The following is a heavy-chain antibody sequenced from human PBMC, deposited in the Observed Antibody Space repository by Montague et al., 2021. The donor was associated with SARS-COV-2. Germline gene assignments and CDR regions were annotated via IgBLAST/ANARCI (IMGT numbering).Heavy chain of an antibody. CDR3: ARRLYSFGSGTYRD. CDR1: GGSFIGYY. CDR2: INHNGNT. D-gene: IGHD3-10*01. Sequence: SETLSLTCTVPGGSFIGYYWGWICQPPGKGLEWIGEINHNGNTQYNPSLKSRLTMSLDTSRTHISLQVTSVTAADTAVYFCARRLYSFGSGTYRDWGQGTLVAVSS. V-gene: IGHV4-34*01. J-gene: IGHJ4*02.